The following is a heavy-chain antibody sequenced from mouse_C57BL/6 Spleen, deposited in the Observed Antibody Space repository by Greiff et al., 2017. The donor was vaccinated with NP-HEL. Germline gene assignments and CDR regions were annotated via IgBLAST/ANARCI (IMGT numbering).Heavy chain of an antibody. CDR2: INPNNGGT. CDR1: GYTFTDYY. V-gene: IGHV1-26*01. J-gene: IGHJ2*01. Sequence: EVQLQQSGPELVKPGASVKISCKASGYTFTDYYMNWVKQSHGKSLEWIGDINPNNGGTSYNQKFKGKATLTVDKSSSTAYMELRSLTSEDSAVYYCARGGLDYSDYWGQGTTLTVSS. CDR3: ARGGLDYSDY.